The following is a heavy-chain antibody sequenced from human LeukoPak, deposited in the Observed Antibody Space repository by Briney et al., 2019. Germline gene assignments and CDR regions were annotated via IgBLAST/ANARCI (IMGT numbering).Heavy chain of an antibody. J-gene: IGHJ4*02. CDR3: ARVRQDDILTGYPYYFDY. Sequence: GASVKVSCKASGGTFSRFTISWVRQAPGQGLEWMGWISAYNGNTNYAQKLQGRVTMTTDTSTSTAYMELRSLRSDDTAVYYCARVRQDDILTGYPYYFDYWGQGTLVTVSS. CDR2: ISAYNGNT. V-gene: IGHV1-18*01. D-gene: IGHD3-9*01. CDR1: GGTFSRFT.